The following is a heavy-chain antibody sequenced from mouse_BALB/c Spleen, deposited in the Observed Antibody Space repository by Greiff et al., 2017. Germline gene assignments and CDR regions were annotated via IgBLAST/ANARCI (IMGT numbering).Heavy chain of an antibody. J-gene: IGHJ4*01. CDR3: ARDYGKDAMDY. Sequence: VQGVESGAELARPGASVKLSCKASGYTFTSYWMQWVKQRPGQGLEWIGAIYPGDGDTRYTQKFKGKATLTADKSSSTAYMQLSSLASEDSAVYYCARDYGKDAMDYWGQGTSVTVSS. D-gene: IGHD2-1*01. CDR1: GYTFTSYW. V-gene: IGHV1-87*01. CDR2: IYPGDGDT.